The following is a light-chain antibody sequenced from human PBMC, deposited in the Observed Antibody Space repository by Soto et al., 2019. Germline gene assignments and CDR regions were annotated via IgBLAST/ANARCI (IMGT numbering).Light chain of an antibody. CDR3: QQYNNWPRT. CDR2: GAS. CDR1: QSVSSN. J-gene: IGKJ1*01. Sequence: EIVMTQSPVTLSVSPGERATLSCRASQSVSSNLAWYQQKPGPAPRLLIYGASTRATGIPARFSGSRSGTEFTLTISSLQSEDFAVYYCQQYNNWPRTFGQGTKVEI. V-gene: IGKV3-15*01.